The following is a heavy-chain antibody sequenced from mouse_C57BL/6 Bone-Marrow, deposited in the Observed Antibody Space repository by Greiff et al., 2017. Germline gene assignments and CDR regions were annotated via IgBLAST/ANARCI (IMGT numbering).Heavy chain of an antibody. Sequence: EVQLQQSGPVLVKPGASVKMSCKASGYTFTDYYMNWVKQSPGQSLEWIGVINPSNGGTSYNQKFKGKATLTVDKSSTTAYLQLTSLTSEDSAVYYCASDGDDHGYWYFDDWGTGTTVTVSS. CDR3: ASDGDDHGYWYFDD. D-gene: IGHD2-2*01. J-gene: IGHJ1*03. CDR2: INPSNGGT. CDR1: GYTFTDYY. V-gene: IGHV1-19*01.